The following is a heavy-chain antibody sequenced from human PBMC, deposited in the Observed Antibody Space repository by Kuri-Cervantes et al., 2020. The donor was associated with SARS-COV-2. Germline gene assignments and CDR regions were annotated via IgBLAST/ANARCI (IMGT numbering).Heavy chain of an antibody. CDR1: GYSFTSYW. Sequence: GESLKISCKCSGYSFTSYWIGWVRQMPGKGLVWMGIIYPDDPDTRYSPSFQGQVTISADKSISTAYRQWSSLKASDPAMYYCXRRSWYFDLWGHGTLVTVSS. CDR2: IYPDDPDT. J-gene: IGHJ2*01. V-gene: IGHV5-51*01. CDR3: XRRSWYFDL.